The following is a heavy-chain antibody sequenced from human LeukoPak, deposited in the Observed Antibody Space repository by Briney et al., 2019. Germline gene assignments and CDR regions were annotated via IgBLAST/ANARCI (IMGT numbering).Heavy chain of an antibody. CDR2: ISSSGSTI. CDR3: ARGYYDSSGYYSY. J-gene: IGHJ4*02. D-gene: IGHD3-22*01. V-gene: IGHV3-48*03. Sequence: GGSLRLSCAASGFTVRSNYMTWVRQAPGKGLEWVSYISSSGSTIYYADSVKGRFTISRDNAKNSLYLQMNSLRAEDTAVYYCARGYYDSSGYYSYWGQGTLVTVSS. CDR1: GFTVRSNY.